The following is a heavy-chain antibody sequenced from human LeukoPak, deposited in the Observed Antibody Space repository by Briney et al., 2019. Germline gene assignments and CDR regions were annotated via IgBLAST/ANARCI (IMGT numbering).Heavy chain of an antibody. D-gene: IGHD1-26*01. CDR2: INWSGGRA. CDR3: VRDRGGTYMYFQH. J-gene: IGHJ1*01. Sequence: GGSLRLSCAASGFTFDDYGMSWVRQAPGKVLEWVSGINWSGGRAGHADSVKGRFTISRDNAKNSLFLQMNSLRAEDTALYYCVRDRGGTYMYFQHWGQGTLVTVSS. CDR1: GFTFDDYG. V-gene: IGHV3-20*04.